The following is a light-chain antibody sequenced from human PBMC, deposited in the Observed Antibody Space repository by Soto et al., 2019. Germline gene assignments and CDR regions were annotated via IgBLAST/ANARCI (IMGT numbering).Light chain of an antibody. V-gene: IGLV2-23*02. J-gene: IGLJ2*01. CDR3: CSYAGSTTFVV. Sequence: QSALTQPASVSGSPGQSITISCTGTSSDVGSYNLVSWYQQHPGKAPQLMIFEVTKRPSGVSNRFSGSKSGNTASLTISGLQAEDEADYYCCSYAGSTTFVVFGGGTKRTVL. CDR2: EVT. CDR1: SSDVGSYNL.